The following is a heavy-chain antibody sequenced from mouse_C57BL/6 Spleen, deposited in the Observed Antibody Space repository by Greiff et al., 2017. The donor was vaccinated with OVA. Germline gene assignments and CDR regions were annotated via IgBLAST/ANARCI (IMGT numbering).Heavy chain of an antibody. J-gene: IGHJ1*03. CDR2: IYPGSGNT. Sequence: QVQLQQSGPELVKPGASVKISCKASGYSFTSYYIHWVKQRPGQGLEWIGWIYPGSGNTKYNEKFKGKATLTADTSSSTAYMQLSSLTSEDSAVYYGARPPDYYGSSYWYFDVWGTGTTVTVSS. CDR3: ARPPDYYGSSYWYFDV. D-gene: IGHD1-1*01. V-gene: IGHV1-66*01. CDR1: GYSFTSYY.